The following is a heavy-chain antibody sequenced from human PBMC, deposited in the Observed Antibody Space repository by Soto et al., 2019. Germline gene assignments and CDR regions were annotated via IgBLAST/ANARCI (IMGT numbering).Heavy chain of an antibody. CDR1: GFRFSIYS. CDR3: ARSVEGHFDY. V-gene: IGHV3-48*02. J-gene: IGHJ4*02. CDR2: ITSDTKTI. D-gene: IGHD6-19*01. Sequence: EVQLVESGGNLVQPGGSLRLSCAASGFRFSIYSMNWVRQAPGKGLEWSAYITSDTKTIKYADSVKGRFTISRENGKNSVYLHMNSLRDEDTAVYYCARSVEGHFDYWGKGTVVTVSA.